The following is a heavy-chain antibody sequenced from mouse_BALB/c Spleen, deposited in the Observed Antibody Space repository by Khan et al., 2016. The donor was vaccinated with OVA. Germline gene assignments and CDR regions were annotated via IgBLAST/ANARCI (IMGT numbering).Heavy chain of an antibody. V-gene: IGHV3-2*02. CDR3: ARDGSRYNYAMDY. J-gene: IGHJ4*01. CDR2: IRSSGST. Sequence: EVQLQESGPGLVKPSQSLSLTCTVTGYSITSDYAWNWIRQFPGNKLEWMGYIRSSGSTNYNPALNSRISISRDTSKNQFFLQLNSVTTEDTATYYCARDGSRYNYAMDYWGQGTSVTVSS. CDR1: GYSITSDYA. D-gene: IGHD2-3*01.